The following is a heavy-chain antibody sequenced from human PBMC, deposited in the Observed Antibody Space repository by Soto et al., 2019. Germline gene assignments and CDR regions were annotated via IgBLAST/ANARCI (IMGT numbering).Heavy chain of an antibody. D-gene: IGHD6-19*01. CDR1: GGSISSYY. CDR3: ARQGYSSYFDY. Sequence: SETLSLTCTVSGGSISSYYWSWIRQPPGKGLEWIGYIYYSGSTNYNPSLKSRVTISVDTSKNQFSLKLSSVTAADTAVYYCARQGYSSYFDYWGQGTLVTVSS. V-gene: IGHV4-59*01. J-gene: IGHJ4*02. CDR2: IYYSGST.